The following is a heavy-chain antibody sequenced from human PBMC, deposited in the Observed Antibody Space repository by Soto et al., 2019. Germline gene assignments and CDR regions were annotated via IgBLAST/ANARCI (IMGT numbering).Heavy chain of an antibody. CDR1: GYTFTYRY. V-gene: IGHV1-45*02. CDR3: ARWGDDYGGAFDI. D-gene: IGHD4-17*01. J-gene: IGHJ3*02. CDR2: ITPFNGNT. Sequence: GASVKVSCKASGYTFTYRYLHWVRQAPGQALEWMGWITPFNGNTNYAQKFQDRVTITRDRSMSTAYMELSSLRSEDTAMYYCARWGDDYGGAFDIWGQGTMVTVSS.